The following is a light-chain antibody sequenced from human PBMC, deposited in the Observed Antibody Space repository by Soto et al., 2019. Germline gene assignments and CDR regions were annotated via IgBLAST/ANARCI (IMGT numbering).Light chain of an antibody. V-gene: IGKV3-15*01. Sequence: VVTQSPATLSVFPGETATLSCRDSQSVSSDLAWYQQRPGQAPRLLIYGASTSATGIPARFRGSGSGTEFRLTISSLQSEDFATYYCQQYNTWHPKMAFGRGTKVDIK. CDR2: GAS. CDR1: QSVSSD. CDR3: QQYNTWHPKMA. J-gene: IGKJ1*01.